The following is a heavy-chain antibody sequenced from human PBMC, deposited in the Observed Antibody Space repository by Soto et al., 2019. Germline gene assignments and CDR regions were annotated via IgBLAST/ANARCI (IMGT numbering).Heavy chain of an antibody. CDR2: IYYSGST. CDR3: ARDPYYYDSSGYHNYFDY. V-gene: IGHV4-31*03. D-gene: IGHD3-22*01. Sequence: SETLSLTCTVSGGSISSGGYYWSWIRQHPGKGLEWIGYIYYSGSTYYNPSLKSRVTISVDTSKNQFSPKLSSVTAADTAVYYCARDPYYYDSSGYHNYFDYWGQGTLVTVSS. CDR1: GGSISSGGYY. J-gene: IGHJ4*02.